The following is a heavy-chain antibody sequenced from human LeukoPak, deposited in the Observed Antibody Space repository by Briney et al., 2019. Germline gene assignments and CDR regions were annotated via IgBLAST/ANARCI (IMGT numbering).Heavy chain of an antibody. CDR1: GGTFSSYA. CDR3: ARALDYGDSYFDY. J-gene: IGHJ4*02. Sequence: ASVKVSCKASGGTFSSYAISWVRQAPGRGLEWMGWISAYNGNTSYAQKLQGRVTMATDTSTNTAHMELRSLRSDDTAVYYCARALDYGDSYFDYWGQGTLVTVSS. V-gene: IGHV1-18*01. CDR2: ISAYNGNT. D-gene: IGHD4-17*01.